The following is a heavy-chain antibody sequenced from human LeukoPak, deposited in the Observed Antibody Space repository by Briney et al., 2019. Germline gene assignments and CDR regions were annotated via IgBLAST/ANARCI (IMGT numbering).Heavy chain of an antibody. D-gene: IGHD3-10*01. J-gene: IGHJ4*02. V-gene: IGHV3-74*01. CDR2: INGDGSST. Sequence: GGSLRLFRTRCGFILSSYWMHWVRQAPGKGLVWVSRINGDGSSTNYADSVKGRFTISRDNAKNTLYLQMNSLRAEDTALYYCAKDFYGPDYWGQGALVTVSS. CDR1: GFILSSYW. CDR3: AKDFYGPDY.